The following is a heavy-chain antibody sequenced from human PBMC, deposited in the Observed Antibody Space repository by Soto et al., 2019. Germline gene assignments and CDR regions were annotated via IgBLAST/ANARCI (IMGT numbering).Heavy chain of an antibody. CDR1: GFTFSGYS. CDR3: AKGSIAVATFFDY. J-gene: IGHJ4*02. Sequence: PGGSLRLSCAASGFTFSGYSVNWVRQAPGKGLEWVSYISSGSKTIYYADSVKGRFTISRDNSKNTLYLQMNSLRAEDTAVYYCAKGSIAVATFFDYWGQGTLVTVSS. V-gene: IGHV3-48*01. D-gene: IGHD6-19*01. CDR2: ISSGSKTI.